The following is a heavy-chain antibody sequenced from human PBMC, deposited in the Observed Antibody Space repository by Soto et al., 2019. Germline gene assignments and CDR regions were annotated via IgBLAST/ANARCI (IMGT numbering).Heavy chain of an antibody. CDR1: GFSLSTSGVG. V-gene: IGHV2-5*02. CDR2: IYWDDDK. CDR3: AHHGYYSYGLDV. J-gene: IGHJ6*02. Sequence: QITLKESGPTLVKPTQTLTLTCTFSGFSLSTSGVGVGWIRQPPRKALEWLALIYWDDDKRYSPSLKSRLTISKDPSKHQVVLTMTNMDPVDTATYYCAHHGYYSYGLDVWGQGTTVTVSS.